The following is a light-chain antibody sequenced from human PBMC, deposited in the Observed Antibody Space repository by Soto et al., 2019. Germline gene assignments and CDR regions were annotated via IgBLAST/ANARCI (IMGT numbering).Light chain of an antibody. J-gene: IGLJ1*01. Sequence: QSVLTQPASVSGSLGQSITISCTGTTRDIAGHNYISWYQQLPGKAPKLMIYQVTIRPSGISNRFSGSKSGNTASLTISGLQAEDEADYYCSSYRSGSILFVFGAGTKVTVL. CDR1: TRDIAGHNY. CDR3: SSYRSGSILFV. V-gene: IGLV2-14*01. CDR2: QVT.